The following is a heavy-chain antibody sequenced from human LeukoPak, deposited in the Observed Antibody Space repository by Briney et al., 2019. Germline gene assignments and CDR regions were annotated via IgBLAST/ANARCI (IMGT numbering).Heavy chain of an antibody. Sequence: SETLSLTCTVSGGSISSSSYYWGWIRQPPGKGLEWIGSIYYSGSTYYNPSLKSRVTISVDTSKNQFSLKLSSVTAADTAVYYCARITMVRGVSFRYYYGMDVWGQGTTVTVSS. CDR3: ARITMVRGVSFRYYYGMDV. CDR1: GGSISSSSYY. V-gene: IGHV4-39*07. CDR2: IYYSGST. D-gene: IGHD3-10*01. J-gene: IGHJ6*02.